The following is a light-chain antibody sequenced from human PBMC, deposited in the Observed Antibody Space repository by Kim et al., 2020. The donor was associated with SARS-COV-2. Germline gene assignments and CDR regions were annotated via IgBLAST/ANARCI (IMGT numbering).Light chain of an antibody. V-gene: IGKV3-20*01. J-gene: IGKJ1*01. Sequence: SPGERATLSCRASQSVGSSYLAWYQQKPGQAPRLLIYGASSRATGIPGRFSGSGSGTDFTLTISRLEPEDFAVYYCQQYGSSPWTFGQGTKVDIK. CDR3: QQYGSSPWT. CDR2: GAS. CDR1: QSVGSSY.